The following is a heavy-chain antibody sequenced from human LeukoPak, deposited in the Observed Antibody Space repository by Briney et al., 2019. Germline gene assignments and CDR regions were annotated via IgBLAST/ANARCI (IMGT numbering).Heavy chain of an antibody. CDR2: IKQDGSEK. CDR3: ASRAGYTGSWSAFDY. D-gene: IGHD6-13*01. Sequence: GGSLRLSCTASTLTLNNYWMSWVRQAPGKGLEWVANIKQDGSEKYHVDSVKGRFTISRDNAKNSLYLQMNSLRAEDTAVYYCASRAGYTGSWSAFDYWGQGTLDTVSS. CDR1: TLTLNNYW. J-gene: IGHJ4*02. V-gene: IGHV3-7*05.